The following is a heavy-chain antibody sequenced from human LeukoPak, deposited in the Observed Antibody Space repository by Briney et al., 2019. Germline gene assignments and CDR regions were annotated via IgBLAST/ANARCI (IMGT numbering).Heavy chain of an antibody. D-gene: IGHD2-15*01. V-gene: IGHV3-11*04. CDR1: GFTFSSYW. Sequence: PGGSLRLSCAASGFTFSSYWMSWVRQAPGKGLEWVSYISSSGSTIYYADSVKGRFTISRDNAKNSLYLQMNSLRAEDTAVYYCARRYCTGGSCYSGVDYWGQRTLVTVSS. J-gene: IGHJ4*02. CDR3: ARRYCTGGSCYSGVDY. CDR2: ISSSGSTI.